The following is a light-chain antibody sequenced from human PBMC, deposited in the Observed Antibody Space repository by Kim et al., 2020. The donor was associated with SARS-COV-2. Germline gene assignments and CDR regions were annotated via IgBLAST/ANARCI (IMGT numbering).Light chain of an antibody. CDR1: KLGDKY. Sequence: SYELTQPPSVSVSPGQTASITCSGDKLGDKYACWYQQKPGQSPVLVIYQDSKRPSGIPERFSGSNSGNTATLTISGTQAMDEADYYCQAWDSSIYVVFGGGTQLT. J-gene: IGLJ2*01. V-gene: IGLV3-1*01. CDR3: QAWDSSIYVV. CDR2: QDS.